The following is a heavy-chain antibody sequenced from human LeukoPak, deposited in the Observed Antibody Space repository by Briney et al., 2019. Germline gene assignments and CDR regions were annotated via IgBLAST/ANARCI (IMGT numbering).Heavy chain of an antibody. Sequence: GASVKVSCKASGYTFTSHFMHWVRQAPGQGLEWMGIINPSGGSTSYAQKFQGRVTMTRDTSTSTVYMELSSLRSEDTAVYYCARSLYYYGSGSGPRFDYWGQGTLVTVSS. V-gene: IGHV1-46*01. CDR2: INPSGGST. J-gene: IGHJ4*02. CDR3: ARSLYYYGSGSGPRFDY. CDR1: GYTFTSHF. D-gene: IGHD3-10*01.